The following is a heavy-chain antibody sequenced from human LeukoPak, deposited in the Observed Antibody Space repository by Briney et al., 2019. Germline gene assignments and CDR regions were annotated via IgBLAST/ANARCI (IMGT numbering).Heavy chain of an antibody. CDR2: ISSSSSYI. CDR3: ARDSPPRYFQH. Sequence: GGSLRLSCAASGFTFSSYSMNWVRQAPGKGLEWVSSISSSSSYIYYADSVKGRLTISRDNAKNSLYLQMNSLRVEDTAVYYCARDSPPRYFQHWGQGTLVTVSS. CDR1: GFTFSSYS. J-gene: IGHJ1*01. V-gene: IGHV3-21*01.